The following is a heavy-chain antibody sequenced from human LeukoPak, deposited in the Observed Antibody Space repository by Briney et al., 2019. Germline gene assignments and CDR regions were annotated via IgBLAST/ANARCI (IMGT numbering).Heavy chain of an antibody. Sequence: SETLSLTCTVSGGSISSSSYYWGWIRRPPGKGLEWIGSIYYSGSTYYNPSLKSRVTISVDTSKNQFSLKLSSVTAADTAVYYCARVMMATMGFDIWGQGTMVTVSS. CDR1: GGSISSSSYY. CDR3: ARVMMATMGFDI. D-gene: IGHD5-24*01. J-gene: IGHJ3*02. CDR2: IYYSGST. V-gene: IGHV4-39*07.